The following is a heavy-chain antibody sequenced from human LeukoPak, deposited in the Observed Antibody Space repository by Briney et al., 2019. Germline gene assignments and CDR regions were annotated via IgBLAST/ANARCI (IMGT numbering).Heavy chain of an antibody. J-gene: IGHJ6*02. CDR2: IYSGGYT. CDR3: ARHVGYYYYYGMDV. V-gene: IGHV3-66*04. D-gene: IGHD6-13*01. Sequence: GGSLRLSCAASGFTVSSNYVSWVRQAPGKGLEWVSVIYSGGYTYYADSVEGRFIISRDNSKNTVNLQMNSLRAEDTAVYSCARHVGYYYYYGMDVWGQGATVTVSS. CDR1: GFTVSSNY.